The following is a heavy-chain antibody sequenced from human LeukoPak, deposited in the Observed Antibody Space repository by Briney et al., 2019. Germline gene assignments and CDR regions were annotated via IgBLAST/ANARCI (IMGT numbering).Heavy chain of an antibody. CDR3: ARGTQYAFGD. Sequence: GRSLRLSCAASGFTFSSYAMHWVRQAPGKGLMWVSRIYGDTSSIRYADSVKGRFSISRDNAKNTLYLQMNSLRDEDTAVYYCARGTQYAFGDWGQGTLVTVSS. V-gene: IGHV3-74*01. D-gene: IGHD4-11*01. CDR2: IYGDTSSI. CDR1: GFTFSSYA. J-gene: IGHJ4*02.